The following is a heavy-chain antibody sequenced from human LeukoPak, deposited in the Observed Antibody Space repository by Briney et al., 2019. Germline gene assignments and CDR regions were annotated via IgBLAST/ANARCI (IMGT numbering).Heavy chain of an antibody. J-gene: IGHJ6*02. Sequence: GGSLGLSCAASGFTVSSNYMSWVRQAPGKGLEWVSVIYRGGSTYYADSVKGRFTISRDNSKNTLYLQMNSLRAEDTAVYYCARDLIAAAGTNYYGMDVWGQGTTVTVSS. CDR3: ARDLIAAAGTNYYGMDV. V-gene: IGHV3-66*02. D-gene: IGHD6-13*01. CDR2: IYRGGST. CDR1: GFTVSSNY.